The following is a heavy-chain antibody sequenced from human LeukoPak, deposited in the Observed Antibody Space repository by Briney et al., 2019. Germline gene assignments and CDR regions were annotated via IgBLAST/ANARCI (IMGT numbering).Heavy chain of an antibody. CDR3: AKVRSILVRRVIDY. D-gene: IGHD3-10*01. V-gene: IGHV3-23*01. CDR2: ICGSVGST. Sequence: GGCLRVSCADSGFTLSSYAMCWVRQTPGEGLEWVSAICGSVGSTYYADSLRGRFTISRDNSKNTLYLQMNSLRAEDTAVYYCAKVRSILVRRVIDYWGQGTLVTVSS. CDR1: GFTLSSYA. J-gene: IGHJ4*02.